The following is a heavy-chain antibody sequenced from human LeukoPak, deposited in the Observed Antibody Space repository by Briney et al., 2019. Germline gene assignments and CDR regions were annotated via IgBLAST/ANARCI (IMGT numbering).Heavy chain of an antibody. V-gene: IGHV4-30-2*01. CDR2: IYHSGST. CDR1: GGSISSGGYY. J-gene: IGHJ6*03. D-gene: IGHD3-3*01. Sequence: SETLSLTCTVSGGSISSGGYYWSWIRQPPGKGLEWIGYIYHSGSTYYNPSLKSRVTISVDRSKNQFSLKLSSVTAADTAVYYCARDRLEWLPPNYYYYMDVWGKGTTVTVSS. CDR3: ARDRLEWLPPNYYYYMDV.